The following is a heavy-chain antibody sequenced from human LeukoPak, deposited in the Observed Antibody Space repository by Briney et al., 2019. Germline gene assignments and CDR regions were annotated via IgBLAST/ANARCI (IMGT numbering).Heavy chain of an antibody. CDR1: RFPSSSYD. CDR2: ISSGGDKI. CDR3: VRLHRPSNTTTWEKRFDP. Sequence: GGSLRLSCAASRFPSSSYDMNWVRQAPGNRPQWVSYISSGGDKIYYAASVKGRFTISRDNAKNSLYLQIDSLRNDDTAIYYCVRLHRPSNTTTWEKRFDPWGQGTQVAVSS. D-gene: IGHD1-26*01. V-gene: IGHV3-48*03. J-gene: IGHJ5*02.